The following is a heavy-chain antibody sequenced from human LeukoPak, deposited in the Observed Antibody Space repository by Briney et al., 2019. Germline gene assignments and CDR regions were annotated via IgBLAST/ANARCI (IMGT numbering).Heavy chain of an antibody. V-gene: IGHV1-46*01. CDR1: GYTFTSYY. J-gene: IGHJ4*02. Sequence: ASVKVSCKASGYTFTSYYMHWVRQAPGQGLEWMGIINPSGGSASYAQKFQGRVAMTRDTSTSTVYMELSSLRSEDTAVYYCARDRYHVPQGFDYWGQGTLVTVSS. CDR2: INPSGGSA. CDR3: ARDRYHVPQGFDY. D-gene: IGHD2-2*01.